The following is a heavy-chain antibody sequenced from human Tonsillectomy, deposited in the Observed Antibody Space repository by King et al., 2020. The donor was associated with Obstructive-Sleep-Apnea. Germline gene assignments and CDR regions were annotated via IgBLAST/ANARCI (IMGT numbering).Heavy chain of an antibody. CDR2: IYHSGGG. CDR3: ARERAVAGYNWFDP. V-gene: IGHV4-38-2*02. J-gene: IGHJ5*02. Sequence: VQLQESGPGLVKPSETLSLSCTVSGDSISSHYYWAWIRQPPGGGLEWIGSIYHSGGGYYRPSLKSRLTMSVDTSKNQFSLLLTSVTATDTAMYYCARERAVAGYNWFDPWGQGTLVTVSS. CDR1: GDSISSHYY. D-gene: IGHD6-19*01.